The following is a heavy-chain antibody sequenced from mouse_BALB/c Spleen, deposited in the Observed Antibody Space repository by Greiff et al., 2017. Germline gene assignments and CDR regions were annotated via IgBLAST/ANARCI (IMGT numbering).Heavy chain of an antibody. D-gene: IGHD2-4*01. CDR1: GYTFTSYY. V-gene: IGHV1S81*02. J-gene: IGHJ3*01. CDR2: INPSNGGT. Sequence: VQGVESGAELVKPGASVKLSCKASGYTFTSYYMYWVKQRPGQGLEWIGEINPSNGGTNFNEKFKSKATLTVDKSSSTAYMQLSSLTSEDSAVYYCTRRSSMITTAWFAYWGQGTLVTVSA. CDR3: TRRSSMITTAWFAY.